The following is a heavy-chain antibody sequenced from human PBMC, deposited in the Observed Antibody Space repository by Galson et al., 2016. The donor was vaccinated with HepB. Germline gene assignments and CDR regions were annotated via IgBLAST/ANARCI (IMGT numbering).Heavy chain of an antibody. Sequence: SLRLSCAASGFTFSSCSMNWVRQSSGTGLEWVSYISSNSGTIYYADSMKGRLTISRDNAKNSLYLQMNSLRDEDTAVYYCARPRGFDTRDFDLWGRGTLVTVSS. CDR2: ISSNSGTI. CDR3: ARPRGFDTRDFDL. J-gene: IGHJ2*01. V-gene: IGHV3-48*02. CDR1: GFTFSSCS. D-gene: IGHD3-10*01.